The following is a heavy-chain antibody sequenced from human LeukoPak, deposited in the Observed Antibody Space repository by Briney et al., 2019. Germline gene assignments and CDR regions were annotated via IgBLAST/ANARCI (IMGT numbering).Heavy chain of an antibody. V-gene: IGHV1-46*01. CDR3: ARGGAGTEDF. Sequence: ASVTVSCKASGYPLTSYYVHWVRQAPGQGLEWMGTINPASGTTDNAPKFQGRVTMTRDMSTSTVYMQPRSLRSEDTAVYFCARGGAGTEDFWGQGTLVTVSS. J-gene: IGHJ4*02. D-gene: IGHD1-1*01. CDR1: GYPLTSYY. CDR2: INPASGTT.